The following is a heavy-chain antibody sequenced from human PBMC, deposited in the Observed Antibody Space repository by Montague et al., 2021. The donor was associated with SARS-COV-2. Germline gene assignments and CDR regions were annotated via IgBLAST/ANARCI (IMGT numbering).Heavy chain of an antibody. D-gene: IGHD3-9*01. CDR3: ARIRDYDILTGSYSGFDY. V-gene: IGHV2-70*01. CDR2: XDWXYYK. CDR1: GFSFSTSGIC. Sequence: PALVTPTQTLTLTCTFSGFSFSTSGICVSWIRQPPGKALEWLALXDWXYYKYYSTSLKTRLTISKDTSKNQVVLTMTNMDPVDTATYYCARIRDYDILTGSYSGFDYWGQGTLVTVSS. J-gene: IGHJ4*02.